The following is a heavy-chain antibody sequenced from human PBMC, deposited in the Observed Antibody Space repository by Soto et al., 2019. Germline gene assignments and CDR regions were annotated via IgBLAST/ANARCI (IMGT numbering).Heavy chain of an antibody. V-gene: IGHV4-31*03. CDR2: IYYSGST. J-gene: IGHJ3*02. Sequence: SETLSLTCTVSGYSISNGGYYWSWIRQRPGEGLEWLGYIYYSGSTYYNPSLKSRPSISVDTSKNQFSLKVNSVTAADTAVYYCAKPTDAFDIWGRGTMVTVSS. CDR3: AKPTDAFDI. CDR1: GYSISNGGYY.